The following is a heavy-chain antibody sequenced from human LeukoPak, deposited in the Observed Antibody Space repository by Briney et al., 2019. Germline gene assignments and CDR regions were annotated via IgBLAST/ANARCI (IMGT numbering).Heavy chain of an antibody. V-gene: IGHV4-39*01. D-gene: IGHD5-18*01. CDR3: APTYSYTGGGYEY. J-gene: IGHJ4*02. CDR2: INYRGHT. Sequence: SETLSLTCTVSGGSISGSSYHWGWIRQPPGKGLEWIGSINYRGHTYYNPSLESRVTISVDTSKNQFSLTVSSVTAADTALYYCAPTYSYTGGGYEYWGQGTLVIVFS. CDR1: GGSISGSSYH.